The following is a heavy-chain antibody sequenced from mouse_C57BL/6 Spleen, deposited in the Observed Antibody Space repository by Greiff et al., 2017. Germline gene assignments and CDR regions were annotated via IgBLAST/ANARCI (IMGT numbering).Heavy chain of an antibody. Sequence: EVKLEESGGGLVQPGGSMKLSCVASGFTFSNYWMNWVRQSPEKGLEWVAQIRLKSDNYATHYAESVKGRFTISRDDSKSRVYLQMNNLRAGDTGIYYCTDPLFAYWGQGTLVTVSA. J-gene: IGHJ3*01. CDR2: IRLKSDNYAT. V-gene: IGHV6-3*01. CDR3: TDPLFAY. CDR1: GFTFSNYW.